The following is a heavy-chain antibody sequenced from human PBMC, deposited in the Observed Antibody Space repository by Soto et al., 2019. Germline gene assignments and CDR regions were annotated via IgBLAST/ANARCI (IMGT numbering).Heavy chain of an antibody. Sequence: EVQLVESGGGLVKPGGSLRLSCAASGFTFSSYSMNWVRQAPGKGLEWVSSISYSSSSIYYADSVKGRFTISRDNAKNSLYLQMNSLRAEDTAVYYCASAYLYSYGYTHWYSDLWGRGTLVTVSS. CDR3: ASAYLYSYGYTHWYSDL. J-gene: IGHJ2*01. V-gene: IGHV3-21*01. CDR1: GFTFSSYS. D-gene: IGHD5-18*01. CDR2: ISYSSSSI.